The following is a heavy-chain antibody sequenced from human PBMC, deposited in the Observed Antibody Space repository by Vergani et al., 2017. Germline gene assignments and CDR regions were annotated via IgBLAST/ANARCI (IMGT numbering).Heavy chain of an antibody. Sequence: EVQLLESGGGLVQPGGSLRLSCAASGFTFSSYAMSWVRQAPGKGLEWVSAISGSGGSTYYADSVKGRFTISRANSKNTLYLQMNSLRAEDTAVYYCAKAITRGRVRGMDVWGQGTTVTVSS. CDR2: ISGSGGST. J-gene: IGHJ6*02. CDR3: AKAITRGRVRGMDV. V-gene: IGHV3-23*01. D-gene: IGHD1-14*01. CDR1: GFTFSSYA.